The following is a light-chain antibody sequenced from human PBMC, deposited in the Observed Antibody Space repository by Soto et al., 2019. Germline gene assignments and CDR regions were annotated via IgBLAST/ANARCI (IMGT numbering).Light chain of an antibody. J-gene: IGKJ1*01. CDR3: QQYGSLPRT. CDR1: QSVSGY. CDR2: GAS. Sequence: EIVLTQSPATLSLSPGERATLSCRASQSVSGYLAWYQQKPGQAPRLLTYGASSRATGIPDRFSGSGSGTGFTLTISRLEPEDFAVYYCQQYGSLPRTFGQGTKV. V-gene: IGKV3-20*01.